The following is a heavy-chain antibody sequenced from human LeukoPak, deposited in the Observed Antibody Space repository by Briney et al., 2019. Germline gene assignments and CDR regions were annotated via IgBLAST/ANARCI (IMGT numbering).Heavy chain of an antibody. CDR2: IYDTGTT. Sequence: PSGTLSLTCTVSGGSLSGFVWRWVRQPPGEGLDFVGFIYDTGTTNYNPPLKSRVTLSVDTSKNQFSLKLNSVTAADTAVYYCARLAKGEQWLAYYFDYWGQGALVTVSS. D-gene: IGHD6-19*01. V-gene: IGHV4-59*08. CDR3: ARLAKGEQWLAYYFDY. CDR1: GGSLSGFV. J-gene: IGHJ4*02.